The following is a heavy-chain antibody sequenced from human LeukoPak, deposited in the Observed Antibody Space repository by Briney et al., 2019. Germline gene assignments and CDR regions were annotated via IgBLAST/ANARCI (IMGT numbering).Heavy chain of an antibody. D-gene: IGHD2-15*01. CDR1: RFTFSDYA. CDR2: ISFDGNNK. V-gene: IGHV3-30*04. CDR3: TRGPRPLRYCSGGSCPSYYSGMDV. Sequence: GGSLRLSCAASRFTFSDYAMHWVRLTPGKGLEWVAAISFDGNNKFYADSVKGRFTISRDNSRNTLYLQMNSLRAEDTAVYSCTRGPRPLRYCSGGSCPSYYSGMDVWGQGTTVTVSS. J-gene: IGHJ6*02.